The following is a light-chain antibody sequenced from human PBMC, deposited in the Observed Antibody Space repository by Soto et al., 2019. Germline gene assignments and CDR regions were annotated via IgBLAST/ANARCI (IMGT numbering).Light chain of an antibody. CDR1: SSDVGSYNL. J-gene: IGLJ1*01. CDR3: CSYAGSILYV. Sequence: QSVLTQPASVSGSPGQSITISCTGTSSDVGSYNLVSWYQQHTGKAPKLMIYEVSKRPSGVSNRCSGSKSGNTASLTISGLQAEDEADYYCCSYAGSILYVFGTGTKLTVL. V-gene: IGLV2-23*02. CDR2: EVS.